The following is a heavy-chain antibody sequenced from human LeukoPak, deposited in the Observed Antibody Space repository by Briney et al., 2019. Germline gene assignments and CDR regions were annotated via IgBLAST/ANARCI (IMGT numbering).Heavy chain of an antibody. J-gene: IGHJ4*02. V-gene: IGHV4-30-4*01. CDR1: GGSISSGDYY. CDR3: ASYYGDSSLVDY. Sequence: SETLSLTCTVSGGSISSGDYYWSWIRQPPGKGLEWIGYIYYSGSTYYDPSLKSRVTISVDTSKNQFSLKLSSVTAADTAVYYCASYYGDSSLVDYWGQGTLVTVSS. CDR2: IYYSGST. D-gene: IGHD4-17*01.